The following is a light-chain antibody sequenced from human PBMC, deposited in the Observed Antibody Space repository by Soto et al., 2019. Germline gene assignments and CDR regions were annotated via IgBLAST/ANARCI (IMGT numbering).Light chain of an antibody. V-gene: IGKV1-33*01. J-gene: IGKJ5*01. CDR3: QQYGNLPIT. CDR2: DAS. Sequence: DIEMTQSPSSLSASVGNRVTITCQASQDIGNYLNWYQQKPGKAPKLLIYDASTLESGVPSRFSGSGSGTDFTFTISSLQPEDFATYYCQQYGNLPITFGQGTRLEIK. CDR1: QDIGNY.